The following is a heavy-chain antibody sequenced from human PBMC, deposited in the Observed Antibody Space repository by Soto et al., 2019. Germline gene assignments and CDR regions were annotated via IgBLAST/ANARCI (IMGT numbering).Heavy chain of an antibody. V-gene: IGHV4-31*03. CDR3: ARGGRRSPGMDV. CDR1: GGSISSGGYY. J-gene: IGHJ6*02. CDR2: IYYSGST. Sequence: QVQLQESGPGLVKPSQTLSLTCTVSGGSISSGGYYWSWIRQHPGKGLEWIGYIYYSGSTYYTPSLKRRVTMPVDTAKTQCSLKLSSVTAADTAVYYCARGGRRSPGMDVWGQGTTVTVSS.